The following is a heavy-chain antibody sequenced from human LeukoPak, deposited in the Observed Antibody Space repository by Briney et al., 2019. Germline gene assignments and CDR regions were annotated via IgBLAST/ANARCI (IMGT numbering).Heavy chain of an antibody. D-gene: IGHD5-12*01. Sequence: GGSLRLSCAASGFTFSSYAMHWVRQAPGKGLEYVSAISSNGGRTYYANSVKGRFTISRDNSKNTLYLQMGSLRAEDMAVYYCARGYSGYFYYWGQGTLVTVSS. V-gene: IGHV3-64*01. J-gene: IGHJ4*02. CDR1: GFTFSSYA. CDR2: ISSNGGRT. CDR3: ARGYSGYFYY.